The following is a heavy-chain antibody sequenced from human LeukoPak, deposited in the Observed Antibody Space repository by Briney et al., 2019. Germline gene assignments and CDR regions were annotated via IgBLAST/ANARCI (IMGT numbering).Heavy chain of an antibody. V-gene: IGHV1-69*05. Sequence: ASVKVSCKASGGTFSSYAISWVRQAPGQGLEWMGGIIPIFGTANYAQKFQGRVTMTTDTSTSTAYMELRSLRSDDTAVYYCARGHYDSSANDAFDIWGQGTMVTVSS. J-gene: IGHJ3*02. CDR1: GGTFSSYA. D-gene: IGHD3-22*01. CDR2: IIPIFGTA. CDR3: ARGHYDSSANDAFDI.